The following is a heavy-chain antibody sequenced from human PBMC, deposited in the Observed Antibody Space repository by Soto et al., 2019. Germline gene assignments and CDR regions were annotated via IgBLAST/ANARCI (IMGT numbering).Heavy chain of an antibody. V-gene: IGHV6-1*01. CDR2: TYYRSKWYN. CDR3: AREGSGDYIWGSYRGDAFDI. Sequence: QVQLQQSGPGLVKPSQTLSLTCAISGDSVSSNSAAWNWIRQSPSRGLEWLGRTYYRSKWYNDYAVSVKSRITINPDTSKNQFSLQLNSVTPEDTAVYYCAREGSGDYIWGSYRGDAFDIWGQGTMVTVSS. CDR1: GDSVSSNSAA. J-gene: IGHJ3*02. D-gene: IGHD3-16*02.